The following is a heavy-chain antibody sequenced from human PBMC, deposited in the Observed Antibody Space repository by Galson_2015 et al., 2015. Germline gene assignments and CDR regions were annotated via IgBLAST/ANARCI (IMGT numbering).Heavy chain of an antibody. J-gene: IGHJ3*01. Sequence: PPGKGLEWIGYIYSNGTTNYNPSLKSRVTISVDTSKSQLSLNLRSVTAADTAMYYCARDLGRYRSDWGMPNDVFDFWGQGTMVTVSS. D-gene: IGHD6-19*01. V-gene: IGHV4-59*01. CDR2: IYSNGTT. CDR3: ARDLGRYRSDWGMPNDVFDF.